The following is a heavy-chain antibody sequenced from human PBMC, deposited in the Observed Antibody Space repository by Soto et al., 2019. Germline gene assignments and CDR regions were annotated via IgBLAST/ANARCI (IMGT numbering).Heavy chain of an antibody. CDR2: INAGNGNT. V-gene: IGHV1-3*01. CDR3: AREPIELSGGSGWYGVDY. J-gene: IGHJ4*02. CDR1: GYTFTSYA. D-gene: IGHD6-19*01. Sequence: QVPLVQSGAEVKKPGASVKVSCKASGYTFTSYAMHWVRQAPGQRLEWMGWINAGNGNTKYSQKFQGRVTITRDTSASTAYMELSSLRSEDTAVYYCAREPIELSGGSGWYGVDYWGQGTLVTVSS.